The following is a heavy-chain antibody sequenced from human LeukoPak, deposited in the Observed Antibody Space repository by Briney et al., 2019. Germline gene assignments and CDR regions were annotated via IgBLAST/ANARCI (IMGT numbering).Heavy chain of an antibody. J-gene: IGHJ4*02. D-gene: IGHD2-21*01. V-gene: IGHV3-30-3*01. CDR2: ISYHGSNK. Sequence: GRSLRLSCAASRFTFSSYAMHWVRQAPGKGLEWVALISYHGSNKYYADSVKGRFTISRDNSKNTLYLQMNSLRAEDTAVYYCARAGGPQGDLYYFDYWGQGTLVTVSS. CDR3: ARAGGPQGDLYYFDY. CDR1: RFTFSSYA.